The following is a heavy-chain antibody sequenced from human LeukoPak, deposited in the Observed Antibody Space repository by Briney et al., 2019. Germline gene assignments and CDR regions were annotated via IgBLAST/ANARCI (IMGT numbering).Heavy chain of an antibody. Sequence: ASVKVSCKASGYTFTGYYMHWVRQAPGQGLEWMGRINPNSGGTNYAQKFQGRVTMTRDTSISTAYMELSRLRSDDTAVYYYARGEIVGATKLKIMPDYWGQGTLVTVSS. CDR2: INPNSGGT. V-gene: IGHV1-2*06. CDR3: ARGEIVGATKLKIMPDY. J-gene: IGHJ4*02. CDR1: GYTFTGYY. D-gene: IGHD1-26*01.